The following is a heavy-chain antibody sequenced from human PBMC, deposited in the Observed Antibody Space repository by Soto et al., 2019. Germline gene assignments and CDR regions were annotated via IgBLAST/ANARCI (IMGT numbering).Heavy chain of an antibody. CDR3: ASASDDLVAPNRDFEY. V-gene: IGHV1-69*13. Sequence: ASVKVSCKACGGTFSSYASSWVRQAPGQGLEWMGGIIPIFGTSNYAQKFQGRVTITADEYTSTAYMELRSLRSEDTAVYYCASASDDLVAPNRDFEYWGQGTLDPVPS. D-gene: IGHD2-21*01. J-gene: IGHJ4*02. CDR1: GGTFSSYA. CDR2: IIPIFGTS.